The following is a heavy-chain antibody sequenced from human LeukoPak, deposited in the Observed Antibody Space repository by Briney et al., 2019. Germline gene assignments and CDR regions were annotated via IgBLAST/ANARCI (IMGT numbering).Heavy chain of an antibody. D-gene: IGHD2-2*01. J-gene: IGHJ5*02. CDR3: ARETGYCSSTSCYSRYNWFDP. CDR2: INPNSGGT. CDR1: GYTFTGYY. V-gene: IGHV1-2*02. Sequence: ASVKVSCKASGYTFTGYYMHWLRQAPGQGLEWMGWINPNSGGTNYAQKFQGRVTMTRDTSISTAYMELSRLRSDDTAVYYCARETGYCSSTSCYSRYNWFDPWGQGTLVTVSS.